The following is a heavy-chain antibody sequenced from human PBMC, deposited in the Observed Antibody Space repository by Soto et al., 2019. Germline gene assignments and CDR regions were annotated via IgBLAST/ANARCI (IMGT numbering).Heavy chain of an antibody. CDR2: MNPNSGNT. D-gene: IGHD6-19*01. J-gene: IGHJ4*02. CDR3: AREYSSGWAKD. V-gene: IGHV1-8*01. CDR1: GYTFTSYD. Sequence: QVQLVQSGAEVKKPGASVKVSCKASGYTFTSYDINWVRQATGQGLEWMGWMNPNSGNTGYAQKSQCRVTMTRNTSISTAYMELSRLRSEDTVVPACAREYSSGWAKDWGQAKVVTASS.